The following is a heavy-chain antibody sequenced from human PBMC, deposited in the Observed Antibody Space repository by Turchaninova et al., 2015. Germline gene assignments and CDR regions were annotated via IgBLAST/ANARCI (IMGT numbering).Heavy chain of an antibody. CDR3: ARGLRGITMVRGVRGGMDV. V-gene: IGHV4-34*01. CDR2: INHSGST. D-gene: IGHD3-10*01. Sequence: QVQLQQWGAGRLKPSETLSPTCAAYGGSFSGYYWSWIRQPPGNGLEWIGEINHSGSTNYNPSLKSRVTISVDTSKNQFSLKLSSVTAADTAVYYCARGLRGITMVRGVRGGMDVWGQGTTVTVSS. J-gene: IGHJ6*02. CDR1: GGSFSGYY.